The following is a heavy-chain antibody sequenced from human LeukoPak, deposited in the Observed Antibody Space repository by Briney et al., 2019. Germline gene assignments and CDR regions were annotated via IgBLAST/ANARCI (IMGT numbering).Heavy chain of an antibody. Sequence: PSETLSLTCTVSGGSISSYYWSWIRQPPGQGLEWIGYIYYSGSTNYNPSLKSRVTISVDTSKNQFSLKLSSVTAADTAVYYCARHKAVTMVRGVPYYFDYWGQGTLVTVSS. CDR2: IYYSGST. V-gene: IGHV4-59*08. CDR3: ARHKAVTMVRGVPYYFDY. J-gene: IGHJ4*02. CDR1: GGSISSYY. D-gene: IGHD3-10*01.